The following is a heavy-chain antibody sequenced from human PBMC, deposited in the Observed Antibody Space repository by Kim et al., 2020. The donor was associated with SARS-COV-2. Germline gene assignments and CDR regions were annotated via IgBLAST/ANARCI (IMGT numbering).Heavy chain of an antibody. V-gene: IGHV3-21*01. CDR3: ARNIWFGQDQGKFDY. J-gene: IGHJ4*02. D-gene: IGHD3-10*01. Sequence: SVKGRLTNSIDNAKNSLYLKMNSLRAEDKAVYYCARNIWFGQDQGKFDYWGQGTLVTVAS.